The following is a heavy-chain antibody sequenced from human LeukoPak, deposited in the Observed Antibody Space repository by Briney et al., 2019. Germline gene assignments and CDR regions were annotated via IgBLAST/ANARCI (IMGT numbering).Heavy chain of an antibody. CDR1: GGTFSSYA. CDR3: ARVAAAETVFDY. D-gene: IGHD6-13*01. J-gene: IGHJ4*02. Sequence: SVKVSCKASGGTFSSYAISWVRQAPGQGLEWMGRIIPILGIANYAQKFQGRVTVTADKSTSTAYMELSSLRSEDTAVYYCARVAAAETVFDYWGQGTLVTVSS. V-gene: IGHV1-69*04. CDR2: IIPILGIA.